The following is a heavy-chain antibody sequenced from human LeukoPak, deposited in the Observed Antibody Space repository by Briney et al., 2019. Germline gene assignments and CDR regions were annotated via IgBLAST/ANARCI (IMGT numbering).Heavy chain of an antibody. J-gene: IGHJ3*02. Sequence: PSETLSLTCTVSGGSISSISYYWGWIRQPPGKGLEWIGSMYYSGSAYYNPSLKSRVTISVDTSKKQGSLKLSSVTAADTAVYYCARQEIAPRSDGAFDIWGQGTMVIVSS. V-gene: IGHV4-39*01. CDR1: GGSISSISYY. CDR3: ARQEIAPRSDGAFDI. CDR2: MYYSGSA. D-gene: IGHD6-6*01.